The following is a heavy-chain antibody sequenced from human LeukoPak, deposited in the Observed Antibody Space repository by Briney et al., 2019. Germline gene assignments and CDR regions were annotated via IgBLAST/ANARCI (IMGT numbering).Heavy chain of an antibody. J-gene: IGHJ4*02. Sequence: GGSLRLSCRGSRFSFGDYDMNWVRQGPGQGLEWVALISYDGSRKHYADSVKGRFTISRDNSKNTLYLQMNSLRAEDTAVYYCARDRGRYYYDSSGYELWGQGTLVTVSS. CDR2: ISYDGSRK. CDR1: RFSFGDYD. D-gene: IGHD3-22*01. V-gene: IGHV3-30*03. CDR3: ARDRGRYYYDSSGYEL.